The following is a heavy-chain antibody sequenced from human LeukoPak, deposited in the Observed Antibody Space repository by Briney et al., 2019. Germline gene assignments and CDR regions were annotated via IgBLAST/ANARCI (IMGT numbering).Heavy chain of an antibody. CDR3: ARDTYDILTGYYKWAFDI. D-gene: IGHD3-9*01. Sequence: GGSLRLSCAASGXTFXSXXXNXVXQAPGXGLXWVPSIXXXRCXIYYEDSVKGRFTISRATAKNSMYLQMKSLRAEDTAVYYCARDTYDILTGYYKWAFDIWGQGTMVTVSS. J-gene: IGHJ3*02. V-gene: IGHV3-21*06. CDR1: GXTFXSXX. CDR2: IXXXRCXI.